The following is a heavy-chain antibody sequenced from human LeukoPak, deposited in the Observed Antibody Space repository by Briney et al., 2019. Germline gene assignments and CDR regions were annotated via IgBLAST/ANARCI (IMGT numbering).Heavy chain of an antibody. Sequence: SETLSLICTVSGGAISSHYWSWIRQPPGKGLEWIGYTYFSGNINYNPSLKSRVTISVDTSKTHFSLKLSSVTAADTAVYYCARYDSSGYSIEYWGQGTQVTVAS. CDR1: GGAISSHY. J-gene: IGHJ4*02. CDR3: ARYDSSGYSIEY. D-gene: IGHD3-22*01. CDR2: TYFSGNI. V-gene: IGHV4-59*11.